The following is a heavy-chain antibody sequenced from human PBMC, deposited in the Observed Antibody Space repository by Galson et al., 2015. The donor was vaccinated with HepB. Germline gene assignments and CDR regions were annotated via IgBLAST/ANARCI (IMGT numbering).Heavy chain of an antibody. CDR1: GFTFGDYA. V-gene: IGHV3-49*03. Sequence: SLRLSCAASGFTFGDYAMSWFRQAPGKGLEWVGFIRSKAYGGTTEYAASVKGRFTISRDDSKSIAYLQMNSLKTEDTAVYYCTRLSGRDLPYYYYYMDVWGKGTTVTVSS. J-gene: IGHJ6*03. CDR2: IRSKAYGGTT. D-gene: IGHD5-24*01. CDR3: TRLSGRDLPYYYYYMDV.